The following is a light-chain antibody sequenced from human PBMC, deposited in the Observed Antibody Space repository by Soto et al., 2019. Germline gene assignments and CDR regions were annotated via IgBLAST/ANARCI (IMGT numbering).Light chain of an antibody. J-gene: IGKJ3*01. CDR2: WAS. V-gene: IGKV4-1*01. Sequence: DIVMTQSPDSLAVSLGERATINCKSSQSVFYRSYNKDYLAWYQQKPGQPPKLLIYWASTRESGVPDRFSGSGSGTDFTLTISSLQAEDVAVYYCQQYYSIPPTFGPGTKVDIK. CDR3: QQYYSIPPT. CDR1: QSVFYRSYNKDY.